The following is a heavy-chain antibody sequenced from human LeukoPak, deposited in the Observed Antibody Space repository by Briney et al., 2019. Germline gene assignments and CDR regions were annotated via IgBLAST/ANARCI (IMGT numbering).Heavy chain of an antibody. Sequence: GESLKISCKGSGYSFTSYWIGWVRQMPGKGLEWMGIIHPRDSDTRYSPSFQGQVTISADKSMSTAYLQWSSLKASDTAMYYCARLTYYYDSSGYYDYYYYYYMDVWGKGTTVTVSS. CDR3: ARLTYYYDSSGYYDYYYYYYMDV. V-gene: IGHV5-51*01. D-gene: IGHD3-22*01. CDR2: IHPRDSDT. CDR1: GYSFTSYW. J-gene: IGHJ6*03.